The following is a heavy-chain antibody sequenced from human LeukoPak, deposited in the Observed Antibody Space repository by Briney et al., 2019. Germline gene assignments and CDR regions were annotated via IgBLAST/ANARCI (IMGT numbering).Heavy chain of an antibody. V-gene: IGHV4-39*07. CDR3: ASVSRVAYGAYENSFDI. CDR2: VHYSGST. J-gene: IGHJ3*02. D-gene: IGHD5-12*01. Sequence: SETLSLTCTVSGGSISSSSYFWAWIRQPPGKGLEWIASVHYSGSTFYSPPLKSRVTMSTDSSKDQFSLTLTSVTAADTAVYFCASVSRVAYGAYENSFDIWGQGTMVTVSS. CDR1: GGSISSSSYF.